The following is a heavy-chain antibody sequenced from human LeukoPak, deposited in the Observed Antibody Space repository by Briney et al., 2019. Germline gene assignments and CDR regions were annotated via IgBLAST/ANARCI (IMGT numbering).Heavy chain of an antibody. D-gene: IGHD3-10*01. J-gene: IGHJ4*02. CDR2: IYYSGST. Sequence: SETLSLTCTVSGGSISSSNYYWGWIRQPPGKGLEWIGSIYYSGSTYYNPSLKSRVTISVDTSKNQFSLKLSSVTAADTAVYYCASRSTYYYGSGSYYWCYWGQGTLVTVSS. V-gene: IGHV4-39*01. CDR1: GGSISSSNYY. CDR3: ASRSTYYYGSGSYYWCY.